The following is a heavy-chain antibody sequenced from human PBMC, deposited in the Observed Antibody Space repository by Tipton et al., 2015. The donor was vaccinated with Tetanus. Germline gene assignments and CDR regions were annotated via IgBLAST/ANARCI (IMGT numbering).Heavy chain of an antibody. V-gene: IGHV4-4*07. D-gene: IGHD6-19*01. CDR1: GGSISSYY. Sequence: TLSLTCTVSGGSISSYYWSWIRQPAGKGLEWIGRVYSTGTTDYSPSLKSRVTMSVDTSKNELSLRLTSVTAADTAVYYCARESDYYNSGLKYWGQGILVTVSS. J-gene: IGHJ4*02. CDR2: VYSTGTT. CDR3: ARESDYYNSGLKY.